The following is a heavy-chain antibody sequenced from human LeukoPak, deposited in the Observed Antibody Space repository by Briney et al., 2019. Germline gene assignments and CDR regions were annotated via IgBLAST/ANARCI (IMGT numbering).Heavy chain of an antibody. CDR2: INHSGST. Sequence: SETLSLTCAVYGGSFSGYYWSWIRQPPGKGLEWIGEINHSGSTNYNPSLKSRVTISVDRSKNQFSLKLSSVTAADTAVYYCARTSTVVTPTHYYYYGMDVWDQGTTVTVSS. CDR1: GGSFSGYY. D-gene: IGHD4-23*01. J-gene: IGHJ6*02. V-gene: IGHV4-34*01. CDR3: ARTSTVVTPTHYYYYGMDV.